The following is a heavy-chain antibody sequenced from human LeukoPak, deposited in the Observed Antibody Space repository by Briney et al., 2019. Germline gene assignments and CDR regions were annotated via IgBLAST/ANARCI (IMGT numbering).Heavy chain of an antibody. CDR1: GFTFSDYY. D-gene: IGHD2-21*01. CDR2: ISRSSGTI. J-gene: IGHJ1*01. V-gene: IGHV3-11*01. Sequence: KSGGSLRLSCADSGFTFSDYYMTWIRQAPGKGLEWVSHISRSSGTIYYADSVQGRFTVSRDNGKKSLYLQMSYLRAGDTAVYYCVREAKMTNILWGQGTLVTVSS. CDR3: VREAKMTNIL.